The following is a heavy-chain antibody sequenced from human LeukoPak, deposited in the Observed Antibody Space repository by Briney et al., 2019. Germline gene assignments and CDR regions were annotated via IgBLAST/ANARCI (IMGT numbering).Heavy chain of an antibody. V-gene: IGHV3-21*01. CDR1: GFTFRSYG. D-gene: IGHD3-22*01. CDR2: ISSSSSYI. Sequence: PGGSLRLSCAASGFTFRSYGMTWVRQAPGKGLEWVSSISSSSSYIYYADSVKGRFTISRDNAKNSLYLQMNSLRAEDTAVYYCARDSPCYYDREAFDIWGQGTMVTVSS. CDR3: ARDSPCYYDREAFDI. J-gene: IGHJ3*02.